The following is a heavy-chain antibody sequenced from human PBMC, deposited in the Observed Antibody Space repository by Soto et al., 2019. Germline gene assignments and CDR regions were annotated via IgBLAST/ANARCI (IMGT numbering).Heavy chain of an antibody. CDR1: GFPFGGYG. CDR2: ITSRSSTI. J-gene: IGHJ4*02. Sequence: EVQLVESGGDLVQPGGPLGLSFAPSGFPFGGYGWNGVGRAPGKGREWVSYITSRSSTIYYADSVKGRFTISRDNAKNSVYLQMNSLRDEDTAVYYCARAASTNIYGYGYWGQGTLVTVSS. V-gene: IGHV3-48*02. CDR3: ARAASTNIYGYGY. D-gene: IGHD5-18*01.